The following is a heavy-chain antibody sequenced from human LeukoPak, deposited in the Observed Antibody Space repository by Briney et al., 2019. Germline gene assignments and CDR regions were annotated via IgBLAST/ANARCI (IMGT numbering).Heavy chain of an antibody. CDR2: ISGSGDSS. J-gene: IGHJ6*03. CDR3: GKCPRWAIVAAYYMDA. D-gene: IGHD5-12*01. Sequence: GGSLRLSCEVSGFTFSAHATTWVRQAPGKGLEWVSDISGSGDSSNYADSVKGRFTISRDNSKDTLYLQMNSLIAEDTAVYYCGKCPRWAIVAAYYMDAWGKGTTVIVSS. CDR1: GFTFSAHA. V-gene: IGHV3-23*01.